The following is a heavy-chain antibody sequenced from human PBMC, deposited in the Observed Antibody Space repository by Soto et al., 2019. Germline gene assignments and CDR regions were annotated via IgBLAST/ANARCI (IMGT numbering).Heavy chain of an antibody. CDR1: GFTFSARY. CDR2: SRDKANGYTT. V-gene: IGHV3-72*01. J-gene: IGHJ4*02. CDR3: ATKGSYAGPDFDY. Sequence: EVQLVESGGGLVQPGGSLRLSCVISGFTFSARYIDWVRQAPGKGLEWVGRSRDKANGYTTDYAAPARGRFTISRDDAKNSLYLQRSSMKTEDTAVYYCATKGSYAGPDFDYWGQGTLVTASS. D-gene: IGHD1-26*01.